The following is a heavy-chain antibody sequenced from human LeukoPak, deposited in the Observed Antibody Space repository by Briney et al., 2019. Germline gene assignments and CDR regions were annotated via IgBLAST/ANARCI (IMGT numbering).Heavy chain of an antibody. V-gene: IGHV3-48*01. CDR2: ISGGSGTI. CDR1: GFTLTSYN. D-gene: IGHD4-17*01. J-gene: IGHJ5*02. CDR3: ARLYGDWFDP. Sequence: VGSLRLSCAASGFTLTSYNMNWVRQAPGKGLEWISYISGGSGTIYYADSVRGRFTVSRDNAKDSLWLQMDSLRVEDTAVYFCARLYGDWFDPWGPGTLVTVSS.